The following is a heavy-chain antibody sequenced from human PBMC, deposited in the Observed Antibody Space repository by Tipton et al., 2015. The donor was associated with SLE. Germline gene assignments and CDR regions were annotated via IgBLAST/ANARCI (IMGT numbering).Heavy chain of an antibody. Sequence: SLRLSCAASGFSFSSYSMNWVRQAPGKGLEWISYISHNSGTIYYADSVQGRFNISRDNAKNSLYLQMNSLRAEDRAVYYCTRGGFGVVPFDYWGQGTLVTVSS. CDR1: GFSFSSYS. CDR3: TRGGFGVVPFDY. J-gene: IGHJ4*02. D-gene: IGHD3-3*01. CDR2: ISHNSGTI. V-gene: IGHV3-48*01.